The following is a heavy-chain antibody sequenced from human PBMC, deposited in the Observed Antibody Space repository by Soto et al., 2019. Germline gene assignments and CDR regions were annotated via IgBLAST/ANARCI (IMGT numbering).Heavy chain of an antibody. D-gene: IGHD6-19*01. V-gene: IGHV1-69*02. CDR1: GGTFSSYT. Sequence: SVKVSCKASGGTFSSYTISWVRQAPGQGLEWMGRIIPILGIANYAQEFQGRVTITADKSTSTAYMELSSLRSEDTAVYYCARARSSGLSNWFDPWGQGTLVTVSS. CDR2: IIPILGIA. CDR3: ARARSSGLSNWFDP. J-gene: IGHJ5*02.